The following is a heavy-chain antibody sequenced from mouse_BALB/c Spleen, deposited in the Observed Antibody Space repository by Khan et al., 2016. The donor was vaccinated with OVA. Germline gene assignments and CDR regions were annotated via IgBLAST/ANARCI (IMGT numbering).Heavy chain of an antibody. CDR3: ARKKDYDGGLAY. Sequence: QMQLEESGPGLVRPSQSLSITCTVSGFSLTTYCVHWVRQSPGKGLVWLGVIWSGGSTDYSAAFISRLSISTDNSKSHVFFKMNSRQPNETDRYYCARKKDYDGGLAYWGQGTLVTVSA. CDR2: IWSGGST. J-gene: IGHJ3*01. V-gene: IGHV2-2*02. D-gene: IGHD2-4*01. CDR1: GFSLTTYC.